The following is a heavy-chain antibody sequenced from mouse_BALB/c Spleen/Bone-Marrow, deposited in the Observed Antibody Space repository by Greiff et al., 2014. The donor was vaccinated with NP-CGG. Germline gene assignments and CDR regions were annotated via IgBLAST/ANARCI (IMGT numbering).Heavy chain of an antibody. J-gene: IGHJ4*01. Sequence: VQLQQSGAELVKPGASVKLSCTASGFNIKDTYMHWVKQRPEQGLEWIGRIDPANGNTKYDPKFQGKATITADTSSNTAYLQLSSLTSEDTAVYYCARFQVRCLFDYWGQGTSVTVSS. CDR3: ARFQVRCLFDY. V-gene: IGHV14-3*02. D-gene: IGHD2-14*01. CDR1: GFNIKDTY. CDR2: IDPANGNT.